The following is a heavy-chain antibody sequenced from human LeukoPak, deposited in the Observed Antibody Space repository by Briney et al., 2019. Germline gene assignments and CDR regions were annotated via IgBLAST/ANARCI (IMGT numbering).Heavy chain of an antibody. V-gene: IGHV1-46*01. CDR1: GGTFSSYA. CDR2: INPSGGST. J-gene: IGHJ4*02. CDR3: ARTYYYDSSALPLDY. Sequence: GASVKVSCKASGGTFSSYAISWVRQAPGQGLEWMGIINPSGGSTNYAQNFQGRVTMTRDTSTSTVYMELSSLRSEDTAVYYCARTYYYDSSALPLDYWGQGTLVTVSS. D-gene: IGHD3-22*01.